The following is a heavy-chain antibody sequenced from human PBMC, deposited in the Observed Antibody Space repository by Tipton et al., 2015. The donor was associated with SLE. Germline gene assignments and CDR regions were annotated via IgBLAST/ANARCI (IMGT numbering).Heavy chain of an antibody. CDR2: VYTSGRT. V-gene: IGHV4-61*02. Sequence: TLSLTCTVTGVSMSSLSYYWSWIRQSAGKEPEWIGRVYTSGRTEYNPSLKSRVAISMDTSNSQFSLKLSSVTAADTAIYYCASVDDTVTTHFGHWGQGTLVTVSS. CDR1: GVSMSSLSYY. J-gene: IGHJ4*02. D-gene: IGHD4-17*01. CDR3: ASVDDTVTTHFGH.